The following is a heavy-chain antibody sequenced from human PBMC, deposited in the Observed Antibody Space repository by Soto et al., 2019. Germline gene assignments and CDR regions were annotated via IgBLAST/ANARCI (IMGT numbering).Heavy chain of an antibody. D-gene: IGHD4-17*01. Sequence: QVQLQQWGAGLLKPSETLSLTCAVYGGSFSGYYWSWIRQPPGKGLEWIGEINHSGSTNYNPSLKGRVTISVDTSKNHFSLKLSSVTAADTAVYYCARVGGSMTTVTTMEGDWFDPWGQGTLVTVSS. CDR2: INHSGST. CDR3: ARVGGSMTTVTTMEGDWFDP. V-gene: IGHV4-34*01. CDR1: GGSFSGYY. J-gene: IGHJ5*02.